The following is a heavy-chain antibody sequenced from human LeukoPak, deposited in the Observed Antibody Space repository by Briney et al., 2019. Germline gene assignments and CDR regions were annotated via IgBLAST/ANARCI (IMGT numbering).Heavy chain of an antibody. J-gene: IGHJ4*02. CDR2: INHSGST. CDR1: GGSFSGYY. CDR3: ARGDTGVVTAVYYFDY. V-gene: IGHV4-34*01. D-gene: IGHD2-21*02. Sequence: PSETLSLTCAVDGGSFSGYYWSWIRQPPGKGLEWIGEINHSGSTSYNPSLKSRVTISVDTSKNQFSLKLSSVTAADTAVYYCARGDTGVVTAVYYFDYWGQGTLVTVSS.